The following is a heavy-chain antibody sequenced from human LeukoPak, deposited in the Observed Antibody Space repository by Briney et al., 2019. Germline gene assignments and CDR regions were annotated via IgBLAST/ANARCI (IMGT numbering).Heavy chain of an antibody. Sequence: SETLSLTCTVSGGSVSSGSYYWSWIRQPPGKGLEWIGYIYYIGSTNYSPSLKSRVTISVDTSKDQFSLKLSSVTAADTAVYYCARATWLPVGLYYYDSSGYYYYFDYWGQGTLVTVSS. CDR2: IYYIGST. D-gene: IGHD3-22*01. J-gene: IGHJ4*02. CDR3: ARATWLPVGLYYYDSSGYYYYFDY. CDR1: GGSVSSGSYY. V-gene: IGHV4-61*01.